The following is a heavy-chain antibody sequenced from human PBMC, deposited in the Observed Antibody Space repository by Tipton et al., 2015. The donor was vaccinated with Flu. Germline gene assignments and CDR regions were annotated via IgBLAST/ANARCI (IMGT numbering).Heavy chain of an antibody. CDR3: ARASFYGSGTLHGMDV. J-gene: IGHJ6*02. V-gene: IGHV4-4*07. Sequence: TLSLTCTVSGGSISSYYWSWIRQSAGKGLEWIGRIYTSGSTNYNPSLKSRVTMSVDTSKNQFSLKLSSVTAADTAVYYCARASFYGSGTLHGMDVWGQGTTVTVSS. D-gene: IGHD3-10*01. CDR1: GGSISSYY. CDR2: IYTSGST.